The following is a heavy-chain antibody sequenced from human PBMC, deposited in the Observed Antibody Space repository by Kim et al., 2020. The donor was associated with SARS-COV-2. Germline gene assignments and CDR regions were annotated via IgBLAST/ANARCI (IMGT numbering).Heavy chain of an antibody. V-gene: IGHV4-4*07. CDR1: GGSISRYY. CDR3: VREKPAKRYYYYGMDV. Sequence: SETLSLTCTVSGGSISRYYWSWIRQPAGKGLEWIGRIYTSGSTNYNPSFKSRVTMSVKTTKNQFSLKLSSVTAADTAVYYCVREKPAKRYYYYGMDVWG. D-gene: IGHD2-2*01. CDR2: IYTSGST. J-gene: IGHJ6*02.